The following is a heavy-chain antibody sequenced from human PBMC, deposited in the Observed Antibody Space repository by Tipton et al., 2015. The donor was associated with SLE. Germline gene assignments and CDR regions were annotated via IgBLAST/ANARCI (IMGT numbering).Heavy chain of an antibody. CDR3: ARIRPGHGDPFDF. D-gene: IGHD4-17*01. J-gene: IGHJ4*02. CDR1: GGPLTSSHSF. Sequence: TLSLTCTVSGGPLTSSHSFWGWIRQTPGKGLGWIGNIFYSGTTYYNTSLRSRVTISVDASNNHFSLRLSSVTAADTAVYYCARIRPGHGDPFDFWGQGTLVTVSS. V-gene: IGHV4-39*07. CDR2: IFYSGTT.